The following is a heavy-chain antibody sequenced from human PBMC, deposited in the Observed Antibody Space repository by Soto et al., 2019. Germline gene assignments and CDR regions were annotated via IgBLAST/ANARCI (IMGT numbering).Heavy chain of an antibody. CDR1: GYTFTSYA. CDR3: ARGRAQWLVNGMDV. D-gene: IGHD6-19*01. CDR2: INAGNGNT. Sequence: GASVKVSCKASGYTFTSYAMHWVRQAPGQRLEWMGWINAGNGNTKYSQKFQGRVTITRDTSASTAYLELSSLRSEDTAVYYCARGRAQWLVNGMDVWGQGTTVTVAS. J-gene: IGHJ6*02. V-gene: IGHV1-3*01.